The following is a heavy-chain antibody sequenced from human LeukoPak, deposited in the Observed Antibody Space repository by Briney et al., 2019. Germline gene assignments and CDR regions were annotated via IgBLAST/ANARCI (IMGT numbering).Heavy chain of an antibody. CDR3: AKELRTSGSYFGRYGFYYHGMDV. D-gene: IGHD3-10*01. CDR2: ISYDGANK. J-gene: IGHJ6*02. V-gene: IGHV3-30*18. CDR1: GFTFYRYG. Sequence: GGSLRLSCAASGFTFYRYGMHWVRQAPGKGLEWVAVISYDGANKYYADSVKGRFTISRDNSKNTLSLQMNSLRAEDTAVYFCAKELRTSGSYFGRYGFYYHGMDVWGQGTAVTVSS.